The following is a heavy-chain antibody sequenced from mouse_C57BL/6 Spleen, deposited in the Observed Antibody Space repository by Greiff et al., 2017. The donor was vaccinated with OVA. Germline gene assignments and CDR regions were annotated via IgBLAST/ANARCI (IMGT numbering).Heavy chain of an antibody. CDR3: ARWGTTVIDY. D-gene: IGHD1-1*01. CDR1: GYTFTNYW. J-gene: IGHJ2*01. CDR2: IYPGGGYT. Sequence: QVQLQQSGAELVRPGTSVKMSCKASGYTFTNYWIGWAKQRPGHGLEWIGDIYPGGGYTNYNEKFKGKATLTADKSSSTAYMQFSSLTSEDSAIYYSARWGTTVIDYWGQGTTLTVSS. V-gene: IGHV1-63*01.